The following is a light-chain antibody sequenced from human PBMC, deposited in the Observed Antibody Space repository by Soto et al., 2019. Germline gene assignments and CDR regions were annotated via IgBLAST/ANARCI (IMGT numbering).Light chain of an antibody. J-gene: IGKJ2*03. CDR1: QDINVY. Sequence: DIQMTQSPSSMSASIDDTVTITCRASQDINVYLNWYQQKPGEVPKLLIYSASTLHSGVPSRFTASGSETDFTLTIRSLQPEDFATYYCQHGYVAPYSFGQGTKVDI. CDR3: QHGYVAPYS. V-gene: IGKV1-39*01. CDR2: SAS.